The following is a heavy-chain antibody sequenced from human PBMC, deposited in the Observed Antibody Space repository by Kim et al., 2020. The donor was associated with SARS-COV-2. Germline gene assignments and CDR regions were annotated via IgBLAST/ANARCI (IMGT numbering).Heavy chain of an antibody. Sequence: GGSLRRSCAASGFTFSSYAMHWVRQAPGKGLEWVAVISYDGSNKYYADSVKGRFTISRDNSKNTLYLQMNSLRAEDTAVYYCARWGKLRYFDWLGHYYYG. J-gene: IGHJ6*01. CDR2: ISYDGSNK. CDR3: ARWGKLRYFDWLGHYYYG. D-gene: IGHD3-9*01. V-gene: IGHV3-30*04. CDR1: GFTFSSYA.